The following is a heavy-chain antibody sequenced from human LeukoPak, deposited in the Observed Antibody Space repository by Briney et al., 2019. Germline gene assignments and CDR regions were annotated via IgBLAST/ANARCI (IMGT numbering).Heavy chain of an antibody. Sequence: PSETLSLTCTVSGGSISTYYWSWIRRPPGKGLEWIAYIHASGPTNYNPSLKSRITISVDTSKNPFSLKLSSVTAADTAVYYCARHDAGIAARPFDNWGQGTLVTVSS. V-gene: IGHV4-4*09. CDR1: GGSISTYY. D-gene: IGHD6-6*01. J-gene: IGHJ4*02. CDR2: IHASGPT. CDR3: ARHDAGIAARPFDN.